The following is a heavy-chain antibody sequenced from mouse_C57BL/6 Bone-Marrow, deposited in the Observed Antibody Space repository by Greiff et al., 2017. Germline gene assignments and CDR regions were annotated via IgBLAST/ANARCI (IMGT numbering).Heavy chain of an antibody. CDR1: GYTFTSYW. Sequence: QVQLQQPGAELVKPGASVKLSCKASGYTFTSYWMHWVKQRPGQGLEWIGMIHPNSGSTNYNEKFKSKATLTVDKSSSTAYMQLSSLTSEDSAVYYCAAERWLPLSGMDYWGQGTSVTVSA. CDR3: AAERWLPLSGMDY. CDR2: IHPNSGST. J-gene: IGHJ4*01. D-gene: IGHD2-3*01. V-gene: IGHV1-64*01.